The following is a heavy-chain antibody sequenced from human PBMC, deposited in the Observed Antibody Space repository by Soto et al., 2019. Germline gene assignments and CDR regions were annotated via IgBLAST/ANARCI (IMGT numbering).Heavy chain of an antibody. CDR2: IYYSGST. CDR3: ARDLEGYYDS. CDR1: GGSISSGGYY. D-gene: IGHD3-22*01. J-gene: IGHJ4*02. Sequence: ASETLSLTCTVSGGSISSGGYYWSWIRQHPGKGLEWIGYIYYSGSTYYNPSLKSRVTISLDTSKNQFSLKLSSVTAADTAVYYCARDLEGYYDSCGQGTLVTVSS. V-gene: IGHV4-31*03.